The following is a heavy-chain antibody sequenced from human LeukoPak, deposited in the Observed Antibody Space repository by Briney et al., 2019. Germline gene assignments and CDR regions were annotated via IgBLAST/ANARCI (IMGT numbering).Heavy chain of an antibody. J-gene: IGHJ4*02. CDR2: IYYSGST. CDR3: ARVVDGEEWELLGYFDY. CDR1: GGSISSGGYY. V-gene: IGHV4-31*03. D-gene: IGHD1-26*01. Sequence: SETLSLTCTVSGGSISSGGYYWSWIRQHPGKGLEWIGYIYYSGSTYYNPSLKSRVTISVDTSKKQFSLKMSSVTGADTAVYYCARVVDGEEWELLGYFDYWGQGTLVTVSS.